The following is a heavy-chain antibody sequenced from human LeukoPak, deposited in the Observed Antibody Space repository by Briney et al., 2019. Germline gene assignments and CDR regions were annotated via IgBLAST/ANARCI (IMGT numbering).Heavy chain of an antibody. CDR1: GFTFSDYY. Sequence: GGSLRLSCAVFGFTFSDYYMDWVRQAPGKGLEWVGRSRGKANSYTTEYAASVKGRFTISRDESKNSLYLQMNSLKTEDTALYYCARAGVRTYFDSWGQGTLVTVSP. CDR3: ARAGVRTYFDS. V-gene: IGHV3-72*01. D-gene: IGHD2-8*01. J-gene: IGHJ4*02. CDR2: SRGKANSYTT.